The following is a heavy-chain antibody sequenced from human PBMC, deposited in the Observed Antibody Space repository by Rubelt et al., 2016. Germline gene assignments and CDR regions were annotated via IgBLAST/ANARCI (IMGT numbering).Heavy chain of an antibody. V-gene: IGHV3-15*01. CDR2: IKSKTDGGTT. CDR1: GFTFSNAW. D-gene: IGHD3-22*01. Sequence: SLRLSCAASGFTFSNAWMSWVRQAPGKWLEWVGRIKSKTDGGTTDYAAPVKGRFTISRDDSKNTLYLQMNSLKTEDTAVYYCTTDRYYYDSSGFPWFDPWGQGTLVTVSS. J-gene: IGHJ5*02. CDR3: TTDRYYYDSSGFPWFDP.